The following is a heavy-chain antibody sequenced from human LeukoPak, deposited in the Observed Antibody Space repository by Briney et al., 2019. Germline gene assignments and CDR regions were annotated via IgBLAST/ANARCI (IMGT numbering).Heavy chain of an antibody. CDR3: ARPLYGSGSYYNLDY. V-gene: IGHV3-30*04. J-gene: IGHJ4*02. CDR1: GFTFSSYA. D-gene: IGHD3-10*01. Sequence: GGSLRLSCAASGFTFSSYAMHWVRQAPGKGLGWVAVISYDGSNKYYADSVKGRFTISRDNSKNTLYLQMNSLRAEDTAVYYCARPLYGSGSYYNLDYWGQGTLVTVSS. CDR2: ISYDGSNK.